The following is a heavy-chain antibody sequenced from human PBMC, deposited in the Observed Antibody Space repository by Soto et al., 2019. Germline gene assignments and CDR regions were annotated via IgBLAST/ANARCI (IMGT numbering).Heavy chain of an antibody. D-gene: IGHD3-22*01. CDR2: IDWDDDK. Sequence: GSGPTLVNPTQTLTLTCTFSGFSLSTSGMCVSWIRQPPGKALEWLALIDWDDDKYYSTSLKTRLTISKDTSKNQVALTMTNMDPVDTATYYCARRGFYASSGYDDAFDIWGQGTMVTVSS. CDR3: ARRGFYASSGYDDAFDI. V-gene: IGHV2-70*01. CDR1: GFSLSTSGMC. J-gene: IGHJ3*02.